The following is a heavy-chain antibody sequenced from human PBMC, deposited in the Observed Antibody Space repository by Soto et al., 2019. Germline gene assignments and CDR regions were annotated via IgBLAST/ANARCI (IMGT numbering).Heavy chain of an antibody. CDR2: MSGSGSTI. D-gene: IGHD2-21*02. CDR3: ARDPAYCGGDCLGAFDL. Sequence: GGSLRLSCVVSGFTFSDYHMSWVRQAPGSGPEWITAMSGSGSTIFYAEAVKGRFSFSRDNAKNSCYLQRNSRRDEDTALYFCARDPAYCGGDCLGAFDLWGRGTRATVS. CDR1: GFTFSDYH. J-gene: IGHJ3*01. V-gene: IGHV3-11*01.